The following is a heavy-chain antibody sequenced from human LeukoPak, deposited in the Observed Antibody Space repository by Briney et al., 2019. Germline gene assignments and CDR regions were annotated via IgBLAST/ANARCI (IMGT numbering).Heavy chain of an antibody. Sequence: GGSLRLSCAASGLAFSAYKMHWVRQAPRKGLVWVSRISTDGYTTDYADFVQGRFTASRDNTKNTWSLEMNSLRAEDTAVYYCVVGGSPGYWGQGTLVTASS. V-gene: IGHV3-74*01. CDR1: GLAFSAYK. D-gene: IGHD2-15*01. CDR3: VVGGSPGY. J-gene: IGHJ4*02. CDR2: ISTDGYTT.